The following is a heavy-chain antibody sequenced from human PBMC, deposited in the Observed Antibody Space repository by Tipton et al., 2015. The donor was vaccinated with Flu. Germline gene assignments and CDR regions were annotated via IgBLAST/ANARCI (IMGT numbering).Heavy chain of an antibody. CDR3: ARQAGYSSGWYGDSFDY. CDR1: GYSFTSYW. J-gene: IGHJ4*02. CDR2: IYPGDSDT. V-gene: IGHV5-51*01. D-gene: IGHD6-19*01. Sequence: QSGPEVKKPGESLKISCKGSGYSFTSYWIGWVRQMPGKGLEWMGIIYPGDSDTRYSPSFQGQVTISADKSISTAYLQWSSLKASDTATYYCARQAGYSSGWYGDSFDYWGQGTLVTVSS.